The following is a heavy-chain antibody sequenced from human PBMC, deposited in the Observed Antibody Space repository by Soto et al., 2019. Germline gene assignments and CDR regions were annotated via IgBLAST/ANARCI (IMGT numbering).Heavy chain of an antibody. V-gene: IGHV4-30-4*01. J-gene: IGHJ5*02. CDR2: IYYSGST. CDR3: VREGGDNWFDT. CDR1: GGSISSGDYY. D-gene: IGHD3-16*01. Sequence: SETLSLTCTVSGGSISSGDYYWSWIRQPPGKGLEWIGYIYYSGSTFYNPSLKNRVTISLDTSKIQFSLKLSSVTAADTAVYHCVREGGDNWFDTWGQGTLVTVSS.